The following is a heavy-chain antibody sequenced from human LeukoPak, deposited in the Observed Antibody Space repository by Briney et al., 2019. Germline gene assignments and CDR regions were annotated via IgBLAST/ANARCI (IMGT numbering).Heavy chain of an antibody. J-gene: IGHJ2*01. CDR3: ARDLYSWYSSGWGL. CDR1: GGTFSSYA. Sequence: ASVKVSCKASGGTFSSYAISWVRQAPGQGLEWMGRIIPILGIANYAQKFQGRVTITADKSTSTAYMELSSLRSEDTAVYYCARDLYSWYSSGWGLRGRGTLVTVSS. V-gene: IGHV1-69*04. D-gene: IGHD6-19*01. CDR2: IIPILGIA.